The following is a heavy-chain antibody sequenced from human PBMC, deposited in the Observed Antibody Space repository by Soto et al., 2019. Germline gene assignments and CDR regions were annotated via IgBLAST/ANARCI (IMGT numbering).Heavy chain of an antibody. J-gene: IGHJ4*02. CDR2: ISSSSGTI. V-gene: IGHV3-23*01. Sequence: GGSLRLSCAASGCIFNSYGMSWLRQTPGKGLEWVSTISSSSGTIDYADSVKGRFTISRDNSKNTLYLQMNSLRAEDTAVYYCARDRPTHAPEFDYWGQGTLVTVSS. CDR3: ARDRPTHAPEFDY. CDR1: GCIFNSYG. D-gene: IGHD6-6*01.